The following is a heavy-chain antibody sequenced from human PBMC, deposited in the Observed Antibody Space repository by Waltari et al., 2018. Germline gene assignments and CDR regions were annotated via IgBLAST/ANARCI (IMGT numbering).Heavy chain of an antibody. CDR1: GFTFSSYS. CDR2: ISSSSTI. CDR3: ARSVTGTSFDY. Sequence: EVQLVESGGGLVQPGGSLRLSCAASGFTFSSYSMNWVRQAPGKGLEGVSYISSSSTIYYADSVKGRFTISRDNAKNSLYLQMNSLRAEDTAVYYCARSVTGTSFDYWGQGTLVTVSS. J-gene: IGHJ4*02. V-gene: IGHV3-48*01. D-gene: IGHD1-20*01.